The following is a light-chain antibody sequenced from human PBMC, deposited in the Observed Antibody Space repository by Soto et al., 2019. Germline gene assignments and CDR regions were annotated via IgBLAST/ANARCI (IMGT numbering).Light chain of an antibody. V-gene: IGKV3-20*01. J-gene: IGKJ4*01. CDR1: QSLRSGN. CDR3: QQYGSSPT. CDR2: PAS. Sequence: EIVLTQSPGTLSLSPGKRATLSCRATQSLRSGNLAHWQKKPGQAPRILIYPASRRATGIPDRFSGSGSGTEITLTFSRLEPEDFAVYYCQQYGSSPTFGGGTKEETK.